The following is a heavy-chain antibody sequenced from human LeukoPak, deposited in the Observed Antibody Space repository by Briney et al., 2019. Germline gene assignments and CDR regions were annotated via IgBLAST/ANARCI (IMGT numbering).Heavy chain of an antibody. CDR2: IYPSDSYT. V-gene: IGHV5-10-1*01. J-gene: IGHJ6*04. CDR1: GYSFTSYW. Sequence: GESLKISCKGSGYSFTSYWISWVRQIPGKGLEWMGRIYPSDSYTNYSPSFQGHVTISADKSISTAYLQWSSLKASDTAMYFCARPSYDILTGYPNGMDVWGKGTTVTVSS. D-gene: IGHD3-9*01. CDR3: ARPSYDILTGYPNGMDV.